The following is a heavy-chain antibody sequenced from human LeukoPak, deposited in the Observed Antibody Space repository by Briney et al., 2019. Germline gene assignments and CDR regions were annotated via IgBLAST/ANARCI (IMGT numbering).Heavy chain of an antibody. CDR1: GFTFNNYG. V-gene: IGHV3-23*01. D-gene: IGHD3-10*01. CDR2: ISGSGGNT. Sequence: GGSLRLSCEASGFTFNNYGMTWVRQAPGKGLEWVSAISGSGGNTYYPDSVKGRCIISRDNSENTLYLQMNSLRAEDTAVYYCAKLMRGLDAFDIWGQGTMVTVSS. J-gene: IGHJ3*02. CDR3: AKLMRGLDAFDI.